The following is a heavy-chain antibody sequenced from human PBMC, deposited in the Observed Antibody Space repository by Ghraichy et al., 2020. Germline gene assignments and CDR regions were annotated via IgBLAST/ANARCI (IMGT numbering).Heavy chain of an antibody. V-gene: IGHV2-5*02. CDR1: GFSLSSRDLG. J-gene: IGHJ4*02. D-gene: IGHD1-14*01. CDR3: ARKNPISYFDF. CDR2: IYWDDAK. Sequence: SGPTLVKPTQTLTLTCTFSGFSLSSRDLGVGWIRQPPGKALEWLGLIYWDDAKNFNPSLETRLTITKDTSKNQVVLTLNNMDPVDTATYYCARKNPISYFDFWGQGILVTVSS.